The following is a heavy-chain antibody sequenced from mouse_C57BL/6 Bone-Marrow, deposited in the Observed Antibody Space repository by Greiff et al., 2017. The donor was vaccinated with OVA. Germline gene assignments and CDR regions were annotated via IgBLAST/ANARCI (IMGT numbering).Heavy chain of an antibody. V-gene: IGHV5-6*01. J-gene: IGHJ1*03. CDR3: ARGAYYGSSYRYFDV. D-gene: IGHD1-1*01. CDR2: ISSGGSYT. CDR1: GFTFSSYG. Sequence: EVKLMESGGDLVKPGGSLKLSCAASGFTFSSYGMSWVRQTPDKRLEWVATISSGGSYTYYPDSVKGRFTISRDNAKNTLYLQMSSLKSEDTAMYYCARGAYYGSSYRYFDVWGTGTTVTVSS.